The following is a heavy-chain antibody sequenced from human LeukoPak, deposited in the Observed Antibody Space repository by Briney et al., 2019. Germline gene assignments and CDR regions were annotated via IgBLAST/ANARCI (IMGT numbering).Heavy chain of an antibody. J-gene: IGHJ4*02. CDR3: ALLDPASHY. D-gene: IGHD2-15*01. V-gene: IGHV3-23*01. Sequence: PGGSLRLSCAASGFTFTNYAMSWVRQAPGKGLEWVSAISPSGDVTFHADSVRGRFTISRDNSKNTLYLHMNSLRAEDTAVYYCALLDPASHYWGQGTLVTVSS. CDR1: GFTFTNYA. CDR2: ISPSGDVT.